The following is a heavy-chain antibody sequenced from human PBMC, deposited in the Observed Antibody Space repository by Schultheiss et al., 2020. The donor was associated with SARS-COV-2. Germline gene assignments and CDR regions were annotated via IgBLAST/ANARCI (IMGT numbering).Heavy chain of an antibody. Sequence: SETLSLTCTVSGGSISSGGYYWSWIRQHPGKGLEWIGSIYYSGSTHYNPSLKSRVTMSVDTSKNQFSLKLSSVTAADTAVYYCGANVGFGDLDYWGQGTLVTVSS. CDR1: GGSISSGGYY. J-gene: IGHJ4*02. V-gene: IGHV4-39*01. D-gene: IGHD3-10*01. CDR2: IYYSGST. CDR3: GANVGFGDLDY.